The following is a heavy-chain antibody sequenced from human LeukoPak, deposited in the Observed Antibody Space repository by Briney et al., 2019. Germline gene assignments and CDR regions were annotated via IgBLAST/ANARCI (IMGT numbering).Heavy chain of an antibody. CDR3: ARVPPYSSGWYYYYYYGMDV. D-gene: IGHD6-19*01. V-gene: IGHV4-39*07. CDR1: GGSISSSSYY. Sequence: SETLSLTCTVSGGSISSSSYYWGWIRPPPGKGLDWIGSIYYSGSTYYNPSLKSRVTISVDTSKSQFSLKLSSVTAADTAVYYCARVPPYSSGWYYYYYYGMDVWGQGTTVTVSS. CDR2: IYYSGST. J-gene: IGHJ6*02.